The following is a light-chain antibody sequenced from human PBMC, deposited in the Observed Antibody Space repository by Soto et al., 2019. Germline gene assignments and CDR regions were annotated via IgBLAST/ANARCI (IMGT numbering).Light chain of an antibody. V-gene: IGLV2-8*01. CDR1: SNDLGGFNY. J-gene: IGLJ2*01. Sequence: QSALTQPPSASGSPGQSVTISCSGTSNDLGGFNYVSWYQQHPGKAPKLIIYEVTERPSGVPDRFSGSKSGNPASLTVSGLQAEDEADYYCSSYGGYDNLIFGGGTKLTVL. CDR2: EVT. CDR3: SSYGGYDNLI.